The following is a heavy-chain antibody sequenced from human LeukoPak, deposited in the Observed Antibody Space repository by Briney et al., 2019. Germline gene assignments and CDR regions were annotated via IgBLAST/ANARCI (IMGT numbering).Heavy chain of an antibody. CDR2: INHSGST. Sequence: SETLSLTCAVYSGSFSGYYWSWIRQPPGKGLEWIGEINHSGSTNYNPSLKSRVTISVDTSKNQFSLKLSSVTAADTAVYYCARGGFRIAARTFYYWGQGTLVTVSS. D-gene: IGHD6-6*01. CDR1: SGSFSGYY. CDR3: ARGGFRIAARTFYY. V-gene: IGHV4-34*01. J-gene: IGHJ4*02.